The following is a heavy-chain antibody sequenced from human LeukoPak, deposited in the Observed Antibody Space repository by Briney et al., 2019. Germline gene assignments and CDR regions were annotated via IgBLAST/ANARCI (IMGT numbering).Heavy chain of an antibody. V-gene: IGHV3-21*01. CDR1: GFTFSSYS. J-gene: IGHJ6*03. CDR3: ARRAPGEVDYYYYYCMDV. CDR2: ISSSSSYI. Sequence: PGRSLRLSCAASGFTFSSYSMNWVRQAPGKGLEWVSSISSSSSYIYYADSVKGRFTISRDNAKNSLYLQMNSLRAEDTAVYFCARRAPGEVDYYYYYCMDVWGTGTTVTVSS. D-gene: IGHD1-26*01.